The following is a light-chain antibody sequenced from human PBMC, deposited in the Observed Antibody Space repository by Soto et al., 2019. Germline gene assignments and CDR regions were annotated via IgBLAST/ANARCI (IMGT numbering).Light chain of an antibody. CDR2: GAS. Sequence: EIVLTQYPATLSLSPGERATLSCMASQSVSSYLAWYQQKPGQAPRLLIFGASARPTGIPARISGSGSGTEFTLTISSLRSEDFAVYFCQQYYNWPRTFGQGTKVDIK. V-gene: IGKV3-15*01. J-gene: IGKJ1*01. CDR1: QSVSSY. CDR3: QQYYNWPRT.